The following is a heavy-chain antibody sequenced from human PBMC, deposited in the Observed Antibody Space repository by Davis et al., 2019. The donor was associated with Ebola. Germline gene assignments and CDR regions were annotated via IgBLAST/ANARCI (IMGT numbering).Heavy chain of an antibody. J-gene: IGHJ5*02. V-gene: IGHV3-23*01. D-gene: IGHD5-24*01. Sequence: GESLKISCAASGFTFSSYAMSWVRQAPGKGLEWVSAISGSGGSTYYADSAKGRFTISRDNAKNSLYLQMNSLRAEDTAVYYCAKKSWPEFDPWGQGTLVTVSS. CDR2: ISGSGGST. CDR3: AKKSWPEFDP. CDR1: GFTFSSYA.